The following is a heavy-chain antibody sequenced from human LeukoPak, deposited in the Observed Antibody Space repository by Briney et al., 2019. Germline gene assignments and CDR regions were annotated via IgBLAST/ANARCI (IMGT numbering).Heavy chain of an antibody. J-gene: IGHJ4*02. Sequence: SETLSLTCTVSGGSISTYYWSWIRQPPGKGLECIGYIYYSGSTNYNPSLKSRVTISVDTSKNQFSLELTSVTAADTAVYYCARQVWLQSYFDYWGQGTLVTVSS. V-gene: IGHV4-59*08. D-gene: IGHD5-24*01. CDR2: IYYSGST. CDR3: ARQVWLQSYFDY. CDR1: GGSISTYY.